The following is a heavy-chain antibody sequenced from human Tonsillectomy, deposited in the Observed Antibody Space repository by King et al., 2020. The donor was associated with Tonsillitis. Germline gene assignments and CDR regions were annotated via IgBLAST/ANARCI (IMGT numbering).Heavy chain of an antibody. J-gene: IGHJ4*02. Sequence: VQLQESGPGLVKPSETLSLTCTVSGGSISDYYWNWIRRPPGKGLEWIGNIYYTGSTNYNPSLRSRVTISLDTSKNQFSLKLSSENAADTAVYYCAGGSGWTSEYWGQGTPVTVSS. D-gene: IGHD6-19*01. CDR3: AGGSGWTSEY. V-gene: IGHV4-59*01. CDR1: GGSISDYY. CDR2: IYYTGST.